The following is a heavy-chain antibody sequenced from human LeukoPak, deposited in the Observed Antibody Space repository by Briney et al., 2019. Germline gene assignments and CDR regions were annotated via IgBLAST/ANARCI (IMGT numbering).Heavy chain of an antibody. CDR1: GGTFSSYA. CDR2: IIPILDIA. CDR3: ARDQGVTDPPPYGLDV. J-gene: IGHJ6*02. D-gene: IGHD3-10*01. V-gene: IGHV1-69*04. Sequence: SVKVSCKASGGTFSSYAISWVRQAPGQGLECMGMIIPILDIATYAQKFQGRVTITADKSTSTAYMELSSLSSEDTAVYYCARDQGVTDPPPYGLDVWGQGTTVTVSS.